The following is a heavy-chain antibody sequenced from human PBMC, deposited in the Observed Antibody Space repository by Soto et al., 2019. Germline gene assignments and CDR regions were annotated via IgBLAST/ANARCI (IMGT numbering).Heavy chain of an antibody. CDR1: GYTFTSYG. CDR3: ARDTAAGGIFDY. CDR2: ISAYNGNT. J-gene: IGHJ4*02. V-gene: IGHV1-18*01. D-gene: IGHD6-13*01. Sequence: QVQLVQSGAEVKKPGASVKVSCKASGYTFTSYGISWVRQAPGQGLEWMGWISAYNGNTNYAQKLQGRVTMTTDTSTSPAYTERRSPRADDTAVYYCARDTAAGGIFDYWGQGTLVTVSS.